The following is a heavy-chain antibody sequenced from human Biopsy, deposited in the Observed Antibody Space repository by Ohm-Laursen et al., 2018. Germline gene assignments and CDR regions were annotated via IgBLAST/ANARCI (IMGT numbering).Heavy chain of an antibody. Sequence: SSVKVSCKPSGYTFTSHDINWVRQATGQGLEWMGWMSPNTGNTVYAQRFQDRVTMTSDTSTGTAYMELTSLTSDDTAVYFCARWETTLGRSLDSWGQGTLVAVSS. V-gene: IGHV1-8*01. CDR1: GYTFTSHD. CDR3: ARWETTLGRSLDS. CDR2: MSPNTGNT. D-gene: IGHD1-26*01. J-gene: IGHJ4*02.